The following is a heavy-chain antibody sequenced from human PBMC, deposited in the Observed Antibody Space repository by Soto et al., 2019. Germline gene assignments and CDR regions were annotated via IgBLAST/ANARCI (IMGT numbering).Heavy chain of an antibody. CDR2: ISDSGGST. CDR3: AKEGGWSLAVAGLFDY. D-gene: IGHD6-19*01. J-gene: IGHJ4*02. V-gene: IGHV3-23*01. Sequence: EVHLLEYGGGLVQPGGSLRLSCVVSGSTFSSDDMSWVRQAPGRGLEWVSGISDSGGSTYYADSVKGRFTISRDNAKNTLYLQMKSRRVEDTALYYCAKEGGWSLAVAGLFDYWGPGTQVTVSS. CDR1: GSTFSSDD.